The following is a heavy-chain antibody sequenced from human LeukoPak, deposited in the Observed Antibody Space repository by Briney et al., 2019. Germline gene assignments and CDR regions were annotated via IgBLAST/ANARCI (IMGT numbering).Heavy chain of an antibody. CDR3: ARRTYGGNSGVYGMDV. CDR2: IYPGDSDT. Sequence: GESLKISCKGSGYSFTSYWIGWVRQMPGKGLEWMGIIYPGDSDTRYSPSFQGQVTISADKSISTAYLQWSSLKASDTAMYYCARRTYGGNSGVYGMDVWGQGTTVTVSS. CDR1: GYSFTSYW. V-gene: IGHV5-51*01. D-gene: IGHD4-23*01. J-gene: IGHJ6*02.